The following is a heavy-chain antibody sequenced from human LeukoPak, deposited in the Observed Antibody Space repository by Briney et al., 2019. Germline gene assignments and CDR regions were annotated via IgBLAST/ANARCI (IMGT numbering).Heavy chain of an antibody. CDR3: AKDGGYYGSGSEPDY. J-gene: IGHJ4*02. V-gene: IGHV3-30*02. CDR2: IRYDGGNK. Sequence: PGGSLRLSCAASGFTFSSCGMHWVRQAPGKGLEWVAFIRYDGGNKYYADFVKGRFTISRDNSKNTLYLQMNSLRAEDTAVYYCAKDGGYYGSGSEPDYWGQGTLVTVSS. CDR1: GFTFSSCG. D-gene: IGHD3-10*01.